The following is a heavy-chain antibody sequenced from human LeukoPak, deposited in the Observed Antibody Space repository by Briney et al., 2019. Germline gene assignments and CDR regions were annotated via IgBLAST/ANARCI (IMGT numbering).Heavy chain of an antibody. V-gene: IGHV1-18*01. J-gene: IGHJ4*02. CDR3: ARGLSVSPLGKFDF. D-gene: IGHD1-14*01. CDR2: ISAYNRNT. CDR1: GGTFSSYA. Sequence: ASVRVSCKASGGTFSSYAITWVRQAPGQGLEWMAWISAYNRNTNFAQNLQGRVTMTTDTPTSTAYLELRSLRSDDTAVYYCARGLSVSPLGKFDFWGQGTLVTVSS.